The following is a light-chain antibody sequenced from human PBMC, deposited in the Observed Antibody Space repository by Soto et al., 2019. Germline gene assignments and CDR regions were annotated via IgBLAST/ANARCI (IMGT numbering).Light chain of an antibody. CDR1: NIGSKT. J-gene: IGLJ1*01. V-gene: IGLV3-21*02. CDR2: DDT. Sequence: SYDLAQPPSVSVAPGQTASMACGGNNIGSKTVHWYQQRPGQAPVLVVYDDTDRPSGIPERFSGSNSGNTATLTISRVEAGDEADYYCQVWDSSSDHYVFGTGTKVTVL. CDR3: QVWDSSSDHYV.